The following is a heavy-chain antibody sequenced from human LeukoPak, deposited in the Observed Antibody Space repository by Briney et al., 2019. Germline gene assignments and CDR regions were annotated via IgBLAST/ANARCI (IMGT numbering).Heavy chain of an antibody. V-gene: IGHV3-21*01. J-gene: IGHJ4*02. D-gene: IGHD6-19*01. CDR2: IGTSSSSV. CDR1: GFTFSTYT. CDR3: ARGGGWYFDY. Sequence: GGSLRLSCATSGFTFSTYTMNWIRQAPGKGLEWVSSIGTSSSSVYYADSVRGRFTISRDNAKNSLYLQMNSLRVEDTAVYYCARGGGWYFDYWGQGALITASS.